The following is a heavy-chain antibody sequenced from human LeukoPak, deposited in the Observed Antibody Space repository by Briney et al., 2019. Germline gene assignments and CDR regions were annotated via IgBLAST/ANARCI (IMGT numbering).Heavy chain of an antibody. V-gene: IGHV3-48*01. CDR3: ARFAAGGSYYYYMDV. CDR1: GFTFSSYT. J-gene: IGHJ6*03. Sequence: GGSLRLSCAASGFTFSSYTMNWVRQPPGKGLEWVSNIGTSSTTIYYADSVKGRFTISRDNAKNSLYLQMNSLRADDSAVYYCARFAAGGSYYYYMDVWGKGTTVTVSS. D-gene: IGHD6-25*01. CDR2: IGTSSTTI.